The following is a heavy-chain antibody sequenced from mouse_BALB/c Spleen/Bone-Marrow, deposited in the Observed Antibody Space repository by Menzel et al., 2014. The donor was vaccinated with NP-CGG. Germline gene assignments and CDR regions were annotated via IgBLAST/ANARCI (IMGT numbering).Heavy chain of an antibody. CDR2: INSDGGST. CDR3: ARQGDYGSSWFAY. CDR1: EYEFPSHD. J-gene: IGHJ3*01. Sequence: EVQVVESGGGLVQPGESLRLSCESNEYEFPSHDMSWVRKTPEKRLELVAAINSDGGSTFYPGTMERRFIISRDNTKKTLYLQMSSLRSEDTALYYCARQGDYGSSWFAYWGQGTLVTVSA. D-gene: IGHD1-1*01. V-gene: IGHV5-2*01.